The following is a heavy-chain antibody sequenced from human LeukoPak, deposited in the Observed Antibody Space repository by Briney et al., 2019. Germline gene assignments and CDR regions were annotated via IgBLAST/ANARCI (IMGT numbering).Heavy chain of an antibody. CDR1: GYTFTSYD. CDR2: MNPNSGNT. CDR3: ARGGGYYDRSAKYFIRPPEY. D-gene: IGHD3-22*01. J-gene: IGHJ4*02. Sequence: ASVKVSCKASGYTFTSYDINWVRQATGQGLEWMGWMNPNSGNTGYAQKFQGRVTMTRNTSTSTAYMGLSSLRSEDTAVYYCARGGGYYDRSAKYFIRPPEYWGQGTLVTVSS. V-gene: IGHV1-8*01.